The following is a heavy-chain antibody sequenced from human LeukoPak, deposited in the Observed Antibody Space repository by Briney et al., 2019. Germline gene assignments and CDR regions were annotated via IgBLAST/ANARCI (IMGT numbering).Heavy chain of an antibody. J-gene: IGHJ5*02. V-gene: IGHV4-59*01. CDR1: GGSISSYY. Sequence: SETLSLTCTVSGGSISSYYWSWIRQPPGKGLEWIGYIHFSGSTSYNPSLKSRVTISVDTSKNHFSLKLSSVTAADTAIYYCAREGGRGYSYGYNWFDPWGQGTLVTVSS. D-gene: IGHD5-18*01. CDR3: AREGGRGYSYGYNWFDP. CDR2: IHFSGST.